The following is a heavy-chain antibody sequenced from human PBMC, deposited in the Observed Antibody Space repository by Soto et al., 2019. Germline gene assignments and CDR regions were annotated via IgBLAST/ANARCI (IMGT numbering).Heavy chain of an antibody. CDR1: GFSFGDFA. CDR2: IRSKAYGGTT. Sequence: GGSLRLSCTASGFSFGDFAMSWVRQAPGKGLEWVGFIRSKAYGGTTEYAASVKGRFTISRDDSKHIAYLQVNSLKTEDTAVYSCTREGNGLDVWGQGTTVTVSS. V-gene: IGHV3-49*04. D-gene: IGHD3-10*01. J-gene: IGHJ6*02. CDR3: TREGNGLDV.